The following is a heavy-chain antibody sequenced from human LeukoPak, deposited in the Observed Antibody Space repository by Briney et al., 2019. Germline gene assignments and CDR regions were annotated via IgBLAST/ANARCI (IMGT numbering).Heavy chain of an antibody. J-gene: IGHJ2*01. V-gene: IGHV3-7*01. CDR1: GFTFSSYW. CDR3: ARDLGGVHWYFDL. CDR2: IKQDGSEK. D-gene: IGHD3-10*01. Sequence: PGGSLRLSCAASGFTFSSYWMSWVRQAPGKGLEWVANIKQDGSEKYYVDSVKGRFTISRDNAKNSLYLQMNSLRAGDTAVYYCARDLGGVHWYFDLWGRGTLVTVSS.